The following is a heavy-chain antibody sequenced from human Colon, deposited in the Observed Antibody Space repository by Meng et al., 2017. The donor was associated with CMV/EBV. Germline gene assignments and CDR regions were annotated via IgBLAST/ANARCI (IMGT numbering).Heavy chain of an antibody. Sequence: VASGFTVSSNFMSWVRQAPGKGLEWVSIIYTGGSTYYADSVKGRFSISRDNSKNTLYLQMNSLRAEDSAVYYCGRLAGAVTTGYFDFWGQGTLVTVSS. CDR2: IYTGGST. CDR3: GRLAGAVTTGYFDF. D-gene: IGHD7-27*01. V-gene: IGHV3-53*01. J-gene: IGHJ4*02. CDR1: GFTVSSNF.